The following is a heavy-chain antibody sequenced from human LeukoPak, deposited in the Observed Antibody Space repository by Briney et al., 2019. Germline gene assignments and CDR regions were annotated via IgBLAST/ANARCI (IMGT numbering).Heavy chain of an antibody. CDR3: AKPPMVRGVIRDY. CDR1: GFTFNTYT. V-gene: IGHV3-23*01. CDR2: ISNSGGST. Sequence: PGGSLRLSCAASGFTFNTYTMYWVRQAPGKGLEWVSGISNSGGSTYYADSVKGRFTISRDNSKNTLYLQTNSLRAEDTAVYYCAKPPMVRGVIRDYWGQGTLVTVSS. J-gene: IGHJ4*02. D-gene: IGHD3-10*01.